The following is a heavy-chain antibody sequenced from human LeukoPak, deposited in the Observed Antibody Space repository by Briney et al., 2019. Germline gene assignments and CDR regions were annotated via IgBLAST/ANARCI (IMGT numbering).Heavy chain of an antibody. CDR3: ARAGSYYDFWSGYYRACWFDP. D-gene: IGHD3-3*01. CDR2: IRYDGSNK. J-gene: IGHJ5*02. CDR1: GFTFSSYG. Sequence: GGSLRLSCAASGFTFSSYGMHWVRQAPGKGLEWVAFIRYDGSNKYYADSVKGRFTISRDNSKNTLYLQMNSLRAEDTAVYYCARAGSYYDFWSGYYRACWFDPWGQGTLVTVSS. V-gene: IGHV3-30*02.